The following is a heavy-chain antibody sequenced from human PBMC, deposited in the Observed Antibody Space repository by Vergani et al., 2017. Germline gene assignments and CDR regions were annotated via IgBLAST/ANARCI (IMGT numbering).Heavy chain of an antibody. CDR3: ARTRITIFGVVIRGYYFDY. V-gene: IGHV4-31*03. J-gene: IGHJ4*02. CDR2: IYYSGST. Sequence: QVQLQESGPGLVKPSQTLSLTCTVSGGSISSGGYYWSWIRQHPGKGLEWIGYIYYSGSTYSNPSLKSRVTISVDTSKNQFSLKLSSVTAAVTAVYYGARTRITIFGVVIRGYYFDYWGQGTLVTVSS. D-gene: IGHD3-3*01. CDR1: GGSISSGGYY.